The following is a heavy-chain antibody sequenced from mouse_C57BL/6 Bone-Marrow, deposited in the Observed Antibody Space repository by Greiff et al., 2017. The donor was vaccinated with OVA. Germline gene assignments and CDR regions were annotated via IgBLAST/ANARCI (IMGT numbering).Heavy chain of an antibody. D-gene: IGHD2-2*01. Sequence: EVQLQQSGAELVRPGASVKLSCTASGFNIKDDYMHWVKQRPEQGLEWIGWIDPENGDTEYASKFQGKATITADTSSNTAYLQLSSLTSEDTAVYYCTVSTMVTTWYFDVWGTGTTVIVSS. J-gene: IGHJ1*03. CDR3: TVSTMVTTWYFDV. CDR1: GFNIKDDY. CDR2: IDPENGDT. V-gene: IGHV14-4*01.